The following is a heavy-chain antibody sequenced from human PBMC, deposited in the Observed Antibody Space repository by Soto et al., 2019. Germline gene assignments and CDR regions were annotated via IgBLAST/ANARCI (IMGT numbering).Heavy chain of an antibody. J-gene: IGHJ4*02. CDR3: AKDRHPDGIWTFDS. V-gene: IGHV3-23*01. Sequence: EVQLLESGGDLVQPGGSLRLSCATSGFTFSSFAMAWFRQAPGWGLEWVSEILGSGNTYYADSMKGRITISRDNSKNTVYLQMNSLRVDDTALYYCAKDRHPDGIWTFDSWGQGTLVTVSS. CDR1: GFTFSSFA. D-gene: IGHD1-1*01. CDR2: ILGSGNT.